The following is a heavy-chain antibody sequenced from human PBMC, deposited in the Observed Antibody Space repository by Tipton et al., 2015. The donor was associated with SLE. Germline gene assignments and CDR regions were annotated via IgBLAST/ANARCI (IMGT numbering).Heavy chain of an antibody. CDR3: ARDNGGYGDFDY. CDR1: GGSFSGYY. Sequence: TLSLTCAVYGGSFSGYYWNWIRQPPGKGLEWIGEINHRGTTSYNPSLKSRVNISADTSNNQFSLKLISVTAADTAVYYCARDNGGYGDFDYWGQGTLVTVSS. J-gene: IGHJ4*02. V-gene: IGHV4-34*09. CDR2: INHRGTT. D-gene: IGHD1-1*01.